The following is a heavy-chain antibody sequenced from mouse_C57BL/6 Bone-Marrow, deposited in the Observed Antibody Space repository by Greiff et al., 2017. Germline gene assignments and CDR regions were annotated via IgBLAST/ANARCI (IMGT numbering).Heavy chain of an antibody. V-gene: IGHV14-3*01. CDR3: ASRFYGSSYAFAY. Sequence: VQLQESVAELVRPGASVKLSCKASGYNITNTYMHWVKQRPEQGLEWIGRIDPANGNTKYTEKFQGKATITVDTSSNTAYLQLSSLTSEDSAIYYCASRFYGSSYAFAYWGQGTPVTVSA. J-gene: IGHJ3*01. D-gene: IGHD1-1*01. CDR2: IDPANGNT. CDR1: GYNITNTY.